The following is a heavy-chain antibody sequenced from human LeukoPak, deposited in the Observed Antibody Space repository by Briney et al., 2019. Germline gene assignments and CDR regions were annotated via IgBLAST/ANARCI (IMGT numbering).Heavy chain of an antibody. D-gene: IGHD1-1*01. V-gene: IGHV3-9*01. Sequence: GGSLRLSCAASGFTFHDYAMHWVRLVPGKGLEWVSSISWDSDDIDYAHSVKGRFTISRDNAKNSLYLQMNSLRAEDTAVYYCARLFRDVTTFDYWGQGTLVTVSS. J-gene: IGHJ4*02. CDR1: GFTFHDYA. CDR2: ISWDSDDI. CDR3: ARLFRDVTTFDY.